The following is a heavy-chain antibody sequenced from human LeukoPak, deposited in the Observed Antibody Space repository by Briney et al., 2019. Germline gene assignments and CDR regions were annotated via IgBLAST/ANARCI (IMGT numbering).Heavy chain of an antibody. Sequence: GGSLRLFCAASGFTFRDFWLHWVRQAPGKGLVWVSRINADASSTNYADSVKGRFTISIDNSKNTLYLQMNRLRADDTAIYYCARGRRYSYGVETYMDVWGKGTTVTVSS. CDR2: INADASST. J-gene: IGHJ6*04. D-gene: IGHD5-18*01. V-gene: IGHV3-74*01. CDR3: ARGRRYSYGVETYMDV. CDR1: GFTFRDFW.